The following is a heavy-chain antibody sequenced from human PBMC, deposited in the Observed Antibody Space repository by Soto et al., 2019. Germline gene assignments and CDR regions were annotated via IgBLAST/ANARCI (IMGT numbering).Heavy chain of an antibody. D-gene: IGHD1-1*01. CDR1: GFTFSSYA. CDR2: ISGSGGGT. V-gene: IGHV3-23*01. J-gene: IGHJ4*02. CDR3: AKFGMATTKRSPPYYIDY. Sequence: GGSLRLSCAASGFTFSSYAMSWFRQAPGKGLEWVSSISGSGGGTYYADSVKGRFTFSRDNSKNTLYLQMNSLRAEDTAVYYCAKFGMATTKRSPPYYIDYWGQGALVTVSS.